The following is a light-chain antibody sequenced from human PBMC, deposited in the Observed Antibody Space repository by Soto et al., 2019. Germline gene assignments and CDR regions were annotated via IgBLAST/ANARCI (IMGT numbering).Light chain of an antibody. V-gene: IGKV3-20*01. J-gene: IGKJ1*01. CDR3: QQYGGAPWT. Sequence: EIVLTQSPGTLSLSPGERATLSCRASQSVSSNYLAWFQQRPGQPPRLLISGASSRATGIPDRFSGSGSGTDFTLTIIRLEPEDFAVYHCQQYGGAPWTVGQGTKVDIK. CDR2: GAS. CDR1: QSVSSNY.